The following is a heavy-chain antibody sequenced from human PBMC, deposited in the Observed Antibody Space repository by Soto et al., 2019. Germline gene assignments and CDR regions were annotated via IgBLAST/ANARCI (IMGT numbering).Heavy chain of an antibody. D-gene: IGHD3-3*01. Sequence: ASVKVSCKASGYKFTTYFIHWVRQAPGKGLEWVSYISSSSSTIYYADSVKGRFTISRDNAKNSLYLQMNSLRDEDTAVYYCARDWPPVAVSGRYFDLWGRGTLVTVSS. J-gene: IGHJ2*01. V-gene: IGHV3-48*02. CDR1: GYKFTTYF. CDR2: ISSSSSTI. CDR3: ARDWPPVAVSGRYFDL.